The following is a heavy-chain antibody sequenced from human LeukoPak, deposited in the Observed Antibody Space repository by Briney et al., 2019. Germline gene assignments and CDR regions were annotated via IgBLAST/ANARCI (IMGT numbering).Heavy chain of an antibody. D-gene: IGHD6-19*01. Sequence: GESLKISCRASGYYFTTYWIGWVRQMPGKGLEWMGIIYPGDSDTRYSPSFQGQVTISADKSTSTAYLQWSSLKASDTAMYYCARRSSGWYQDYWGQGTLVTVSS. V-gene: IGHV5-51*01. CDR3: ARRSSGWYQDY. J-gene: IGHJ4*02. CDR2: IYPGDSDT. CDR1: GYYFTTYW.